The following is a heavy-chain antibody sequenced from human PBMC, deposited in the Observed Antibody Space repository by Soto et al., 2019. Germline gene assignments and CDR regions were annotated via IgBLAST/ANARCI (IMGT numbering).Heavy chain of an antibody. CDR2: VHYSGSV. V-gene: IGHV4-30-4*01. D-gene: IGHD2-21*02. CDR1: GGSISFDHYH. J-gene: IGHJ6*02. Sequence: PSETLSLTCTVSGGSISFDHYHWTWIRQPPGKGLEWIGYVHYSGSVLYNTSLQSRVSISVDTSKNQFSLKLSFVTAADTAVFFCAREDDGGDRDYYGLDVWGQGTTVTVSS. CDR3: AREDDGGDRDYYGLDV.